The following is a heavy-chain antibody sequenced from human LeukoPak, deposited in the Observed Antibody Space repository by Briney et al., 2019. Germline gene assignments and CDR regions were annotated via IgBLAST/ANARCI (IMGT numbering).Heavy chain of an antibody. CDR2: IYTSGST. CDR1: GGSISRYY. Sequence: SETLSLTCTVSGGSISRYYWSWIRQPAGKGLEWIGRIYTSGSTNYNPSLKSRVTMSVDTSKNQFSLKLSSVTAADTAVYYCARQSRGYTPGWFDPWGQGTLVTVSS. D-gene: IGHD5-18*01. V-gene: IGHV4-4*07. J-gene: IGHJ5*02. CDR3: ARQSRGYTPGWFDP.